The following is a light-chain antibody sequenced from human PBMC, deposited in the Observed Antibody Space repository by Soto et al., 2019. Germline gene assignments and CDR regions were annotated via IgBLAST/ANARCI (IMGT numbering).Light chain of an antibody. CDR3: QQRNNWPPVFT. J-gene: IGKJ3*01. V-gene: IGKV3-11*01. CDR1: QSVSSY. CDR2: DAS. Sequence: EIVFTQSTATLSLSPGERATLSCRASQSVSSYLAWYQQKPGQAPRLLISDASNRATGIPARFSGSGSGTDFTLTISSLETEDFAVYYCQQRNNWPPVFTFGPGTKVDIK.